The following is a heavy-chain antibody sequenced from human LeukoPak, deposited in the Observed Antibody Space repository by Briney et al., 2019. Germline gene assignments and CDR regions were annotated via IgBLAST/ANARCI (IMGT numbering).Heavy chain of an antibody. Sequence: GGSLRLSCAASGFTFSSHGMLWVRQAPGTGLRRVALILHDGRNKYYADSVKGRFTISRDSSKNTLYLQMNSLRAEDTAVYYCAKDQVGCSGDSCYAGNFDYWGQGTLVTVSS. V-gene: IGHV3-30*18. CDR3: AKDQVGCSGDSCYAGNFDY. CDR2: ILHDGRNK. J-gene: IGHJ4*02. CDR1: GFTFSSHG. D-gene: IGHD2-15*01.